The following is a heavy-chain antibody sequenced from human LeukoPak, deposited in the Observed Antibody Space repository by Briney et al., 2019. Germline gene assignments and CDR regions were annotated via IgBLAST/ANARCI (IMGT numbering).Heavy chain of an antibody. V-gene: IGHV3-23*01. CDR3: AKGSMPKGYFDY. D-gene: IGHD2/OR15-2a*01. CDR2: ISGSGGST. J-gene: IGHJ4*02. CDR1: GFTFDDYG. Sequence: GGSLRLSCAASGFTFDDYGMTWVRQAPGKGLEWVSAISGSGGSTYYADSVKGRFTISRDNSKNTLYLQMNSLRAEDTAVYYCAKGSMPKGYFDYWGQGTLVAVSS.